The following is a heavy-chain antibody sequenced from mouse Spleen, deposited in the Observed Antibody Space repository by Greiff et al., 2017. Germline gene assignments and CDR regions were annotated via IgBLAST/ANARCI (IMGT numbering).Heavy chain of an antibody. CDR1: GYSITSGYY. CDR2: ISYDGSN. CDR3: ARWLLLYFDY. D-gene: IGHD2-3*01. V-gene: IGHV3-6*01. J-gene: IGHJ2*01. Sequence: EVKLMESGPGLVKPSQSLSLTCSVTGYSITSGYYWNWIRQFPGNKLEWMGYISYDGSNNYNPSLKNRISITRDTSKNQFFLKLNSVTTEDTATYYCARWLLLYFDYWGQGTTLTVSS.